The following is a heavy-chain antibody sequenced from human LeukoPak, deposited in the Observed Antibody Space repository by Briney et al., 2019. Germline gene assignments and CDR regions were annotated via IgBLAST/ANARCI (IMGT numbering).Heavy chain of an antibody. J-gene: IGHJ6*02. D-gene: IGHD3-10*01. CDR3: TNGSPYHSGLDV. CDR1: GFYFDDYA. V-gene: IGHV3-9*01. Sequence: PGRSLRLSCEGSGFYFDDYAMHWVRQAPGKGLEWVSGISFNSGSIGYADSVKGRFTISRDNAKKSLYLEMASLKTDDSALYYCTNGSPYHSGLDVWGQGTSVTVSS. CDR2: ISFNSGSI.